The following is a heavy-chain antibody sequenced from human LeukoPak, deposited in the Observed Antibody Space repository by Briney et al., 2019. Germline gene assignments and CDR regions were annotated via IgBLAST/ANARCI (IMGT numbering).Heavy chain of an antibody. CDR1: GGSISSSSYY. D-gene: IGHD2-2*01. V-gene: IGHV4-61*01. CDR3: ARGVVPAARYPHDQSLVWFDP. CDR2: IYYSGST. Sequence: PSETLSLTCTVSGGSISSSSYYWSWIRQPPGKGLEWIGYIYYSGSTNYNPSLKSRVTISVDTSKNQFSLKLSSVTAADTAVYYCARGVVPAARYPHDQSLVWFDPWGQGTLVTVSS. J-gene: IGHJ5*02.